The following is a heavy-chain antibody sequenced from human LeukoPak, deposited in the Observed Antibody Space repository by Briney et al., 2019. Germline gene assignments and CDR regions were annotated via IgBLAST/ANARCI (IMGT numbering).Heavy chain of an antibody. CDR3: ASNWNYLYYYGMDV. CDR1: GFTFSSYG. V-gene: IGHV3-33*01. CDR2: IWYDGSNK. J-gene: IGHJ6*02. D-gene: IGHD1-7*01. Sequence: EGSLRLSCAASGFTFSSYGMHWVRQAPGKGLEWVAVIWYDGSNKYYADSVKGRFTISRDNSKNTLYLQMNSLRAEDTAVYYCASNWNYLYYYGMDVWGQGTTVTVSS.